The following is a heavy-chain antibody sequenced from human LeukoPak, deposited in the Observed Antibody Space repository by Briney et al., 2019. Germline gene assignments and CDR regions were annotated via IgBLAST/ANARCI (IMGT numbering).Heavy chain of an antibody. Sequence: ASVKVSCQASGYTFTGYYMHWVRQAPGQGLEWMGWIIPNSGGTNYAQKFQGRVTMTRDTSISTAYMELSRLRSDDTAVYYCARVRAPRGITMVRGVITPLDYWGQGTLVTVSS. J-gene: IGHJ4*02. D-gene: IGHD3-10*01. CDR2: IIPNSGGT. V-gene: IGHV1-2*02. CDR3: ARVRAPRGITMVRGVITPLDY. CDR1: GYTFTGYY.